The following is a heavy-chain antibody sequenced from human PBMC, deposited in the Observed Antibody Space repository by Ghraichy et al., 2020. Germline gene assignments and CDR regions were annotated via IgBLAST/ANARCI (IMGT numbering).Heavy chain of an antibody. CDR3: AKGTYSSSPRPPMDV. V-gene: IGHV3-23*01. J-gene: IGHJ6*02. CDR1: GFTFSSYV. CDR2: ISGSGGST. D-gene: IGHD6-6*01. Sequence: GGSLRLSCAASGFTFSSYVMNWVRQAPGKGLEWVSAISGSGGSTYYADSVKGRFTISRDNSKNTLYLQMNSLRAEDTAVYYCAKGTYSSSPRPPMDVWGQGTTVTVSS.